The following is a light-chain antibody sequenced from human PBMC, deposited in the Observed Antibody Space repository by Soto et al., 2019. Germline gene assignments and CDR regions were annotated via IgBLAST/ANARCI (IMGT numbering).Light chain of an antibody. CDR3: QQYNNWPPIT. CDR2: GAS. J-gene: IGKJ5*01. Sequence: ETVMTQSPATLSVSPGERATLSCRASQSVSSKLAWYQQKPGQAPRLLIYGASTRATGIPARFSGSGSGTEFTLPISSLQSEDFAVYDCQQYNNWPPITFGQGTRLEIK. CDR1: QSVSSK. V-gene: IGKV3D-15*01.